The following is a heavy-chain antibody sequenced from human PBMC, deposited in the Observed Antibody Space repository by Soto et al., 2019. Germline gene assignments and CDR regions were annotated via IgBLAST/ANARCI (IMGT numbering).Heavy chain of an antibody. CDR3: ARGVLGGFIVVVPAAKYYFDY. CDR1: GGSFSGYY. D-gene: IGHD2-2*01. V-gene: IGHV4-34*01. CDR2: INHSGST. J-gene: IGHJ4*02. Sequence: SETLSLTCAVYGGSFSGYYWSWIRQPPGKGLEWIGEINHSGSTNYNPSLKSRVTISVDTSKNQFSLKLSSVTAADTAVYYCARGVLGGFIVVVPAAKYYFDYWGQGTLVTVSS.